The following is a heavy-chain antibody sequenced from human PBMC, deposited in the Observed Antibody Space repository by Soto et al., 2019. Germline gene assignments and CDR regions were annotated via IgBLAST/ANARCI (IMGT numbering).Heavy chain of an antibody. V-gene: IGHV3-23*01. CDR1: GFTFGTYA. J-gene: IGHJ4*02. CDR3: AKSRYCSAGSCYRNDY. CDR2: ISSNGGDT. D-gene: IGHD2-15*01. Sequence: EVQLLGSGGGLVQPGGSLRLSCAGSGFTFGTYAMNWVRQTPERGLEWVSAISSNGGDTFYADSVRGRFTISRDNSKNIVYLQMNSLRADDTALYYCAKSRYCSAGSCYRNDYWGQGPLVTVAS.